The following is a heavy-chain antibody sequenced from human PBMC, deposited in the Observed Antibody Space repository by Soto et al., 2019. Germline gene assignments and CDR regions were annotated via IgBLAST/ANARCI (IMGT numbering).Heavy chain of an antibody. CDR1: GFTYSSDW. Sequence: GGCLRLSCAASGFTYSSDWLHWVRQAPGKGLMWLSRINSDGSSTSYADSVKGRFTISRDNAKNTLYLQMNSLRAEDTAVYYCPRDSPECSSTSCYNWFDPRGQGTLVTVSS. D-gene: IGHD2-2*01. J-gene: IGHJ5*02. CDR3: PRDSPECSSTSCYNWFDP. CDR2: INSDGSST. V-gene: IGHV3-74*01.